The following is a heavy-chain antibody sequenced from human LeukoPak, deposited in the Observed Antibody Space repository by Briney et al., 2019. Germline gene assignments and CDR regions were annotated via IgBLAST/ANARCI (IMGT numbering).Heavy chain of an antibody. CDR3: AREVVAAAGFDY. J-gene: IGHJ4*02. D-gene: IGHD6-13*01. V-gene: IGHV4-34*01. Sequence: SATLSPTRAVYCGSLSGYYCSWISQPPRKWMEWIGEINHSGSTNYNPYLKSRVTISVDTSKNQFSLKLSSVTAADTAVYYCAREVVAAAGFDYWGQGTLVTVSS. CDR1: CGSLSGYY. CDR2: INHSGST.